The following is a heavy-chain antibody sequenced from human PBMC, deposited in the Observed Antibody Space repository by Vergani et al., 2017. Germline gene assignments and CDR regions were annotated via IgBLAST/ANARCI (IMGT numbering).Heavy chain of an antibody. J-gene: IGHJ4*02. CDR2: ISYDGSNK. CDR3: ARGSGQPSTTIFGVVTRYYFDY. Sequence: QVQLVESGGGVVQPGRSLRLSCAASGFTFSSYGMHWVRQAPGKGLEWVAVISYDGSNKYYADSVKGRFTISRDNSKNTLYLQMNSLRAEDTAVYYCARGSGQPSTTIFGVVTRYYFDYWGQGTLVTVSS. D-gene: IGHD3-3*01. V-gene: IGHV3-30*03. CDR1: GFTFSSYG.